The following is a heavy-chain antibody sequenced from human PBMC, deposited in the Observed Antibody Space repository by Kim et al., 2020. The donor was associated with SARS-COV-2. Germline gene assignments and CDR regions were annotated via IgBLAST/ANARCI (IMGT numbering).Heavy chain of an antibody. D-gene: IGHD5-18*01. CDR1: GFALRSNW. J-gene: IGHJ4*02. Sequence: GGSLRLSCVASGFALRSNWMHWFRQAPGKGLEWVSRINIDGSSTSYADAVKGRFTISRDNAKNTLYVQMNSLRAEDTAVYYCARVRGGYSYGIDYWGQGTPVTVSS. V-gene: IGHV3-74*01. CDR2: INIDGSST. CDR3: ARVRGGYSYGIDY.